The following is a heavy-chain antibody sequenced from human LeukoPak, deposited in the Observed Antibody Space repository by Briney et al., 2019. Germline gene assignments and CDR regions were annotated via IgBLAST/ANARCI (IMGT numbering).Heavy chain of an antibody. D-gene: IGHD3-3*01. CDR3: ARLYYDLWSGYSLLYFDY. J-gene: IGHJ4*02. V-gene: IGHV4-59*11. Sequence: SETLSLTCTVSGGSISSHYWSWIRQPPGKGLEWIGYIYYSGSTNYNPSLKSRVTISVDTSKNQFSLKLSSVTAADTAVYYCARLYYDLWSGYSLLYFDYWGQGTLVTVSS. CDR2: IYYSGST. CDR1: GGSISSHY.